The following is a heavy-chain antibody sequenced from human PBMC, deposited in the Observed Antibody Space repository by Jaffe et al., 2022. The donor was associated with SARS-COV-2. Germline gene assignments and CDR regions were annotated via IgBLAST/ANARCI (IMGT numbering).Heavy chain of an antibody. J-gene: IGHJ3*02. CDR2: IYYSGST. CDR3: ARRSFCSGDSCYKTFDI. V-gene: IGHV4-39*01. CDR1: GGSISSSSHY. Sequence: QLQLRESGPGLVKPSETLSLTCTVSGGSISSSSHYWGWIRQPPGKGLEWIGNIYYSGSTYYNPSLKSRVSISVDTSRSQFSLHLSSVTAADTAVYFCARRSFCSGDSCYKTFDIWGQGTMVTVSS. D-gene: IGHD2-15*01.